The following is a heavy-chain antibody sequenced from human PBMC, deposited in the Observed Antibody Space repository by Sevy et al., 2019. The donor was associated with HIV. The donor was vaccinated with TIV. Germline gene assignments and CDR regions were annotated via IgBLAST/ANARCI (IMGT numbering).Heavy chain of an antibody. CDR2: IYYNGHI. V-gene: IGHV4-59*08. D-gene: IGHD1-26*01. J-gene: IGHJ4*02. CDR3: AGENAWGRGYS. Sequence: SELSLTCTVSGGSITSLYWNWIRQPPGKGLEWIANIYYNGHINYNPSLKSRVTLSLDTSNNQFSLRLSSVTAADTAMYYCAGENAWGRGYSWGQGTLVTVSS. CDR1: GGSITSLY.